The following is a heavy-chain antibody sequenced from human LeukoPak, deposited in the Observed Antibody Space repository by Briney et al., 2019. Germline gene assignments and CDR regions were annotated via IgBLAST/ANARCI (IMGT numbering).Heavy chain of an antibody. CDR2: ISSSSSYT. CDR1: GFTFSDYY. D-gene: IGHD4-17*01. Sequence: GGSLRLCCAASGFTFSDYYMSWIRQAPGKGLEWVSYISSSSSYTNYADSVKGRFTISRDNAKNSLYLQMNSLRAEDTAVYYCARVPSMTTVTRYYYYGMDVWGKGTTVTVSS. CDR3: ARVPSMTTVTRYYYYGMDV. V-gene: IGHV3-11*06. J-gene: IGHJ6*04.